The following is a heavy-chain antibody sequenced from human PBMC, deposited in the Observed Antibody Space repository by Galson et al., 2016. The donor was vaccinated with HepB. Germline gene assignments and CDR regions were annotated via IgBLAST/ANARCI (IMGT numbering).Heavy chain of an antibody. V-gene: IGHV5-51*01. J-gene: IGHJ5*02. D-gene: IGHD1-1*01. Sequence: QSGAEVKKPGESMKISCKGSGYSFTSYWIGWVRQMPGKGLEWMGVIYPGDSDTRYSPSFQGQVTISADKSISTAYLQWSSLKGSDSAMYYCARHQPGTTFWSGPGGQGTLVTVSS. CDR2: IYPGDSDT. CDR3: ARHQPGTTFWSGP. CDR1: GYSFTSYW.